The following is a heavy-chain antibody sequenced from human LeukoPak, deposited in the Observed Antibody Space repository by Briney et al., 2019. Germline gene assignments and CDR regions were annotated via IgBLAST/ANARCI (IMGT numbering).Heavy chain of an antibody. V-gene: IGHV3-74*01. D-gene: IGHD2/OR15-2a*01. Sequence: PGGSLRLSCAASGFTFSSYWMHWVRQAPGKGLVWVSHINTDGSYTRYADSVKGRFTIARDNAKSTLYLQMNSLRAEDTAVYYCAKELSTGDYPPTSLYYMDVWGKGTTVTVSS. CDR1: GFTFSSYW. J-gene: IGHJ6*03. CDR3: AKELSTGDYPPTSLYYMDV. CDR2: INTDGSYT.